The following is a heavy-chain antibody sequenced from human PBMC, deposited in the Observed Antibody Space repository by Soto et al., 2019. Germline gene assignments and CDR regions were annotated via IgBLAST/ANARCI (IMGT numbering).Heavy chain of an antibody. CDR3: ARLGFNYDFLSGYYNVHHYYGIDV. V-gene: IGHV5-51*01. CDR2: IYPGDSDT. D-gene: IGHD3-3*01. CDR1: GYSFTSYW. Sequence: GESLKISCKGSGYSFTSYWIGWVRQMPGKGLELMGIIYPGDSDTRYSPSFQGQVTISADKSINSVYLQWSSLKASDTATYYCARLGFNYDFLSGYYNVHHYYGIDVWGQGTKVTVSS. J-gene: IGHJ6*02.